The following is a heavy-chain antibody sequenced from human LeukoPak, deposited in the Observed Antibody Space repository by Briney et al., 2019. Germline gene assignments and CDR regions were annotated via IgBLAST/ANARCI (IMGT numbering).Heavy chain of an antibody. V-gene: IGHV3-74*01. CDR3: ARGARITMVRGVIITGHDAFDI. CDR2: INRDVSST. D-gene: IGHD3-10*01. J-gene: IGHJ3*02. Sequence: GGSLRLSSAPSGFTFTSYWMQSVPQAPGKGLVWVSRINRDVSSTSYADSVKGRFTISRDNAKNTLYLQMNSLRAEDTAVYYCARGARITMVRGVIITGHDAFDIWGQGTMVTVSS. CDR1: GFTFTSYW.